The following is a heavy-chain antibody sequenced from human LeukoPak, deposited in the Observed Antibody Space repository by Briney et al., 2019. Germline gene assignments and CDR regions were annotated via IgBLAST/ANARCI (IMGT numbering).Heavy chain of an antibody. D-gene: IGHD3-22*01. CDR1: GASITRFY. CDR3: TKGRYSSGYYFIFDN. CDR2: THYSGTT. V-gene: IGHV4-59*01. Sequence: SETLSLTCSVSGASITRFYGNCIRDSPGKGLEGIAYTHYSGTTNYNPSLKRRVTISVDTAKKQISLRVGSVTASDAAVYYCTKGRYSSGYYFIFDNWGQGALVTASS. J-gene: IGHJ4*02.